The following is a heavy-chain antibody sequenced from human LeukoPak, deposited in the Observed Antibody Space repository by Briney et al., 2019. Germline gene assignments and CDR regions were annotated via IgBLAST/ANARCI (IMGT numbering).Heavy chain of an antibody. D-gene: IGHD6-19*01. CDR3: ARVAVGQWLGGDL. Sequence: PGGSLRLSCAASGFTFSSYGMHWVRQAPGKGLEWVAFIRYDGSNKYYADSVKGRFTISRDNSKNTLYLQMNSLRAEDTAVYYCARVAVGQWLGGDLWGQGTMVTVSS. J-gene: IGHJ3*01. CDR2: IRYDGSNK. CDR1: GFTFSSYG. V-gene: IGHV3-30*02.